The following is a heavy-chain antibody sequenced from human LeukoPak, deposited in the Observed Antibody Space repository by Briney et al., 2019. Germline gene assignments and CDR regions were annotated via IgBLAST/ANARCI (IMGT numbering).Heavy chain of an antibody. CDR3: ARVPGPNWFDP. V-gene: IGHV4-38-2*02. Sequence: PSETLSLTCSVSGYSIRSGYYWGWLRPPPGKGLEWIGSIYQSGNTYYNESLRSRVTISVDTSKNQFSLKLTSVTAADTALYYCARVPGPNWFDPWGQGTLVIVSS. J-gene: IGHJ5*02. CDR2: IYQSGNT. CDR1: GYSIRSGYY.